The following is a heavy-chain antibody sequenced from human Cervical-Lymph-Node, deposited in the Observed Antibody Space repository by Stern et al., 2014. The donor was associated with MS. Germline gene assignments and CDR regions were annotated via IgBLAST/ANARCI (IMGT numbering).Heavy chain of an antibody. Sequence: EMKLVESGAEVKKPGESLTISCKGFGYSFNIYWIAWVRQRPGKGLEWMGIIYPDDSDTGYSPSFQGQVTFSVDKSISTAYLQWSSLKPSDTATYFCARRGMDVWGQGTSVTVSS. CDR3: ARRGMDV. CDR2: IYPDDSDT. J-gene: IGHJ6*02. CDR1: GYSFNIYW. V-gene: IGHV5-51*01.